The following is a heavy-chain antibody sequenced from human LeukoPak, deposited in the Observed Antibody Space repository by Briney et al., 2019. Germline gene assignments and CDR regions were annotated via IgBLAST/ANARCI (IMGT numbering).Heavy chain of an antibody. V-gene: IGHV4-39*01. CDR1: GGSVSTSTYY. D-gene: IGHD4-17*01. CDR2: IYYSGRT. CDR3: ASPNGDTLDY. Sequence: SETLSLTCTVSGGSVSTSTYYWGWIRQPPGKGLEWIGSIYYSGRTYYNPPLKSRVTMSVDTSKNQFSLKLSSVTAADTAVYYCASPNGDTLDYWGQGTLVTVSS. J-gene: IGHJ4*02.